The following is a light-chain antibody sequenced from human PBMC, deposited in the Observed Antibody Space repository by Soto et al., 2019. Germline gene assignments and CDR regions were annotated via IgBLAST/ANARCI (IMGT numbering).Light chain of an antibody. CDR1: QSVSSSY. J-gene: IGKJ1*01. V-gene: IGKV3-20*01. CDR3: QQSGASTGT. Sequence: EIVLTQSPGTLSLSPGERATLSCRASQSVSSSYLAWYQQKPGQAPRLLIYGASSRATGIPDRFSGSGSGTDFTLTISRLEPEDFAEYYCQQSGASTGTFGQGTKV. CDR2: GAS.